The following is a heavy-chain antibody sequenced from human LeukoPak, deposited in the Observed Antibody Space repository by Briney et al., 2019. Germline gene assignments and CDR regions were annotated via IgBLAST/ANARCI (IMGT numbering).Heavy chain of an antibody. CDR3: ARAFGWELRDDYFDY. CDR2: ISYDGSNK. D-gene: IGHD1-26*01. V-gene: IGHV3-30-3*01. Sequence: PGGSRRLSCAASGFTFSSYAMHWVRQAPGKGLEWVAVISYDGSNKYYADSVKGRFTISRDNSKNTLYLQMNSLRAEDTAVYYCARAFGWELRDDYFDYWGQGTLVTASS. CDR1: GFTFSSYA. J-gene: IGHJ4*02.